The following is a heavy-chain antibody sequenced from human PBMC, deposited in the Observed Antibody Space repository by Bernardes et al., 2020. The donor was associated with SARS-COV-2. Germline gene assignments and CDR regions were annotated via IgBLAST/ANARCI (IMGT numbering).Heavy chain of an antibody. CDR1: GASISSSNYY. V-gene: IGHV4-39*01. CDR3: AGSSCGIDCYIGGLRSWDYGMDV. D-gene: IGHD2-21*02. J-gene: IGHJ6*02. Sequence: SETLSLTCTVSGASISSSNYYWVWIRQPPGKGLEWIGSIYSSGSSYYNPSLQSRVTGSVDTSKNQFSLRLRFVTAADTAVYYCAGSSCGIDCYIGGLRSWDYGMDVWGQGTTVTVSS. CDR2: IYSSGSS.